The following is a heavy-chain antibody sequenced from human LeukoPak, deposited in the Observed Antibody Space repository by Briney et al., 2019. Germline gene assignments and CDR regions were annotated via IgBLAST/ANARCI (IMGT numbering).Heavy chain of an antibody. CDR2: ISGSGSRT. CDR3: AKDLWVH. J-gene: IGHJ4*02. V-gene: IGHV3-23*01. D-gene: IGHD1-1*01. CDR1: GFTFNYYA. Sequence: GGSLRLSCSASGFTFNYYAMTWVRQTPGKGLEWASTISGSGSRTYHADSVKGRFTISRDNSKNTLYLQMNSLTAEDTAIYYCAKDLWVHWGQGTLVTVSS.